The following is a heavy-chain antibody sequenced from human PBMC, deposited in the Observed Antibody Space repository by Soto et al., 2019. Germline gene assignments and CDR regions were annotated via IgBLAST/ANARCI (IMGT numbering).Heavy chain of an antibody. J-gene: IGHJ6*02. V-gene: IGHV1-18*04. CDR2: ISAYNGNT. Sequence: ASVKVSCKASGYSFTSHAISWVRQAPGQGLEWMGWISAYNGNTNYAQKFQGRVTMTTDTSTSTVYMELRSLRSDDTAVYYCARENPPDVWGQGTTVNVSS. CDR1: GYSFTSHA. CDR3: ARENPPDV.